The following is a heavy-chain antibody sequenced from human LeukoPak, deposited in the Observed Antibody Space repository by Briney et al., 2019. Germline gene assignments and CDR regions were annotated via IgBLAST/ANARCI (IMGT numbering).Heavy chain of an antibody. CDR1: GFTFSSYE. V-gene: IGHV3-48*03. J-gene: IGHJ4*02. CDR2: ISSSGSTI. CDR3: ARDWSSSGDY. D-gene: IGHD6-13*01. Sequence: AGGSLRLSCAASGFTFSSYEMSWVRQAPGKGLEWVSYISSSGSTIYYADSVKGRFTISRDNAKNSLYLQMNSLRAEDTAVYYCARDWSSSGDYWGQGTLVAVSS.